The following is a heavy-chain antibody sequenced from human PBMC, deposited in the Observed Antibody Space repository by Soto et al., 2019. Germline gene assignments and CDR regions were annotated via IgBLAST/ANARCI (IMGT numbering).Heavy chain of an antibody. CDR3: AKDKLQQWLLARYYFDY. D-gene: IGHD6-19*01. J-gene: IGHJ4*02. V-gene: IGHV3-9*01. CDR1: GFTFDDYA. CDR2: ISWNSGSI. Sequence: HPGGSLRLSCAASGFTFDDYAMHWVRQAPGKGLEWVSGISWNSGSIGYADSVKGRFTISRDNAKNSLYLQMNSLRAEDTALYYCAKDKLQQWLLARYYFDYWGQGTLVTVSS.